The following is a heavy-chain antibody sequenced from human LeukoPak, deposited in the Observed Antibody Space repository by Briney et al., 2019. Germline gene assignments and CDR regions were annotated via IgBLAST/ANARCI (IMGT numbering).Heavy chain of an antibody. D-gene: IGHD3-10*02. CDR2: IKQDGCEK. CDR3: AKLGITMIGGV. Sequence: GGSLRLSCVTSGFTFSNYWMSWVRQAPGKGLEWVANIKQDGCEKYCVDSVTGRLTSSKDNAKNSLYLQMNSQRAEDTAVYYCAKLGITMIGGVWGKGTTVTISS. V-gene: IGHV3-7*01. J-gene: IGHJ6*04. CDR1: GFTFSNYW.